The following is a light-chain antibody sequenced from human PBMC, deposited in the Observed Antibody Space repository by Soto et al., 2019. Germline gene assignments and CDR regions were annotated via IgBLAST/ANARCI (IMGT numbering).Light chain of an antibody. CDR1: LSISSY. Sequence: DIQMTQSPSSLSASVGDRVTITCRASLSISSYLHWFQQKPGKAPKLLIYGASSLQSGVPPRFSGSGSGTDFTLTISSLQPEDFATYYCQQTYSTPWTFGQGTKVEIK. CDR2: GAS. CDR3: QQTYSTPWT. V-gene: IGKV1-39*01. J-gene: IGKJ1*01.